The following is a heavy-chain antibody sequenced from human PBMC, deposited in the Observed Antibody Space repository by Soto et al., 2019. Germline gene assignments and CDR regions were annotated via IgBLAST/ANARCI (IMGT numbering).Heavy chain of an antibody. J-gene: IGHJ4*02. D-gene: IGHD3-3*01. CDR1: GYTFIDFY. Sequence: GASVKVSCKSSGYTFIDFYIHWVRQAPGQGLEWMGWINPNTGGAVYAQEFLGRVTMTRDTSISTAYMELNGLRSDDTAIYFCATLTYDDFWSGSYWGQGTLVTVSS. CDR2: INPNTGGA. CDR3: ATLTYDDFWSGSY. V-gene: IGHV1-2*02.